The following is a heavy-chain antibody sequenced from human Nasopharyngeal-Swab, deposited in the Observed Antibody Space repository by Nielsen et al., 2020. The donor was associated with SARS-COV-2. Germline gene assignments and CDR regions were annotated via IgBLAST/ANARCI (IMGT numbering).Heavy chain of an antibody. V-gene: IGHV3-30*18. CDR1: GFTFSSYG. CDR2: VSYDGSNK. J-gene: IGHJ4*02. Sequence: GEPLKISCAASGFTFSSYGIHWVRQAPGKGLEWVAVVSYDGSNKYYADSVKGRFTISRDNSKNTLYLQMNSLRAEDTAVYYCAKDGQQLAFDYWGQGILVTVSS. D-gene: IGHD6-13*01. CDR3: AKDGQQLAFDY.